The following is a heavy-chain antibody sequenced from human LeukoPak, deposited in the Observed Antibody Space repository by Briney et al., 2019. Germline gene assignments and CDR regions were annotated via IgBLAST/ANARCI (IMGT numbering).Heavy chain of an antibody. J-gene: IGHJ6*02. D-gene: IGHD4-17*01. CDR3: ARVPETTEYYYYYGMDV. Sequence: GGSLRLSCAASGFTFSSYGMHWVRQAPGKGLEWVAVIWYDGSNKYYADSVKGRFTISRDNSKNTLYLQMNSLRAEDTAVCYCARVPETTEYYYYYGMDVWGQGTTVTVSS. CDR1: GFTFSSYG. V-gene: IGHV3-33*01. CDR2: IWYDGSNK.